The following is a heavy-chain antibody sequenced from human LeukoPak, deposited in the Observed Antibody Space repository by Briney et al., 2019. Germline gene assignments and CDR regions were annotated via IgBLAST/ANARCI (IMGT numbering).Heavy chain of an antibody. CDR3: ARLTTTVTTPFDY. CDR2: ISSSSSYI. J-gene: IGHJ4*02. D-gene: IGHD4-17*01. Sequence: GGSLRLSCAASGFTFSIYNMNWVRQAPGKGLEWVSSISSSSSYIYYADSVKVRFTISRDNAKNSLYLQMNSLRAEDTAVYYCARLTTTVTTPFDYWGQGTLVTVSS. V-gene: IGHV3-21*01. CDR1: GFTFSIYN.